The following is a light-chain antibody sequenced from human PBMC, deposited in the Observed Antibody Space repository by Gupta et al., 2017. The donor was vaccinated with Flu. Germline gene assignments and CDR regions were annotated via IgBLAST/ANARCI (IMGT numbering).Light chain of an antibody. J-gene: IGLJ2*01. CDR1: SSNIGAGHQ. CDR3: QSFDDSLGGCRI. CDR2: GDV. V-gene: IGLV1-40*01. Sequence: QSVLTQPPSVSGAPGPTVTISCTGTSSNIGAGHQVHWYQQLPGSPPKLLIDGDVVRPSGIADRFSGATSGTTATLVTAGLQVEDEADYYWQSFDDSLGGCRIFGGGTKMTVL.